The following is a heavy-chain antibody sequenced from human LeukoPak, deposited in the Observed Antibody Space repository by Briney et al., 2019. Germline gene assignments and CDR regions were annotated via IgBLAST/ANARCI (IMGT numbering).Heavy chain of an antibody. V-gene: IGHV1-2*06. Sequence: ASVKVSCKASGYTFTGYYIHWVRQAPGQGLEWMGRINPNSGGTNYAQNFQGRVTMTRDTSISTAYMELSRLTSDDTAVYYCARFDVAAAAFDYWGQGTLVTVSS. D-gene: IGHD6-13*01. CDR3: ARFDVAAAAFDY. CDR1: GYTFTGYY. J-gene: IGHJ4*02. CDR2: INPNSGGT.